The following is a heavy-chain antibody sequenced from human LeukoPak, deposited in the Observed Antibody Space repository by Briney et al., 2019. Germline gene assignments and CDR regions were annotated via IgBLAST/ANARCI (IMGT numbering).Heavy chain of an antibody. V-gene: IGHV3-11*01. Sequence: GGSLRLSCAASGFTFSDYYMSWIRRAPGKGLEWVSYISSSGSTIYYADSVKGRFTISRDNAKNSLYLQMNSLRAEDTAVYYCARDPAVAGTGWFDPWGQGTLVTVSS. D-gene: IGHD6-19*01. CDR2: ISSSGSTI. J-gene: IGHJ5*02. CDR1: GFTFSDYY. CDR3: ARDPAVAGTGWFDP.